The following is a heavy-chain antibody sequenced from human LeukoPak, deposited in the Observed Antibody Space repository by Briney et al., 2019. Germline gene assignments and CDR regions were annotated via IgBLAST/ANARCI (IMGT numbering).Heavy chain of an antibody. D-gene: IGHD2-21*02. CDR1: GYTFTGYY. CDR3: ARAGRTARASDY. J-gene: IGHJ4*02. CDR2: INPNSGGT. Sequence: ASVKVSCKASGYTFTGYYMHWVRQAPGQGLEWMGWINPNSGGTNYAQKFQGRVTMTRNTSISTAYMELSSLRSEDTAVYYCARAGRTARASDYWGQGTLVTVSS. V-gene: IGHV1-2*02.